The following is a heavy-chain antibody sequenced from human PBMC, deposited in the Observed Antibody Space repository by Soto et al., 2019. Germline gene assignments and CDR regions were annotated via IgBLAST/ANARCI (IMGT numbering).Heavy chain of an antibody. CDR2: IYYSGST. CDR1: GGSISSGGYY. CDR3: ASGLRYFDWLLSPFDY. J-gene: IGHJ4*02. V-gene: IGHV4-31*03. Sequence: SETLSLTCTVSGGSISSGGYYWSWIRQHPGKGLEWIGYIYYSGSTYYNPSLKSRVTISVDTSKNQFSLKLSSVTAADTAVYYCASGLRYFDWLLSPFDYWGQGTLVTVSS. D-gene: IGHD3-9*01.